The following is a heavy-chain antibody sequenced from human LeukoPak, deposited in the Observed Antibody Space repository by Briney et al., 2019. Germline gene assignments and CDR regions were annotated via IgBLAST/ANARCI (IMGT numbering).Heavy chain of an antibody. CDR2: IYHSGNT. J-gene: IGHJ4*02. Sequence: SETLSLTCAVSGGYISSSNWWRWVRQPPGKGLEWIGEIYHSGNTKYNPSLKSRVTISVDKSKNQFSLKLSSVPAADTAVYYCASAVWGAYDFWSDPFDYWGQGTLVTVSS. V-gene: IGHV4-4*02. D-gene: IGHD3-3*01. CDR1: GGYISSSNW. CDR3: ASAVWGAYDFWSDPFDY.